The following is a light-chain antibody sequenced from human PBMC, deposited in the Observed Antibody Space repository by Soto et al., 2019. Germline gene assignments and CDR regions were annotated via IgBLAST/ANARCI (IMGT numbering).Light chain of an antibody. CDR1: SSDVGGYNF. Sequence: QSVLTQPASVSGSPGQSITISCTGTSSDVGGYNFVSWYQQHPGKAPKLMIFEVSHRPSGVSIRFSASKSGNTASLTISGLQAEDEADYYCSSSTSSSTLVFGTGTKLTVL. V-gene: IGLV2-14*01. CDR2: EVS. CDR3: SSSTSSSTLV. J-gene: IGLJ1*01.